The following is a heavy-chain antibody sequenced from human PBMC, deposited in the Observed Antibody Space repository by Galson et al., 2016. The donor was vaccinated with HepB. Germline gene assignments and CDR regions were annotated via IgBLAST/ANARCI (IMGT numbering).Heavy chain of an antibody. J-gene: IGHJ6*02. D-gene: IGHD2-2*01. CDR3: ARDPRKIRYQLLEIYYYYYAMDV. Sequence: SVKVSCKASGYTFTTYGISWVRQAPGQGLEWMGWISAYNGNTHYAQKLQGRVTMPTDKSTSTAYMEMRSLRSDDTAVYYCARDPRKIRYQLLEIYYYYYAMDVWGQGTTVTVSS. V-gene: IGHV1-18*01. CDR1: GYTFTTYG. CDR2: ISAYNGNT.